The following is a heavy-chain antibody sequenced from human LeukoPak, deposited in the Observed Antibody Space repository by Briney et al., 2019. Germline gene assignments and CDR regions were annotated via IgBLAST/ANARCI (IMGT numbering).Heavy chain of an antibody. CDR2: IWYDGSKT. CDR3: ARDEYSSSLYGMDV. V-gene: IGHV3-33*01. CDR1: GLTFSSYG. Sequence: GRSLRLSCAVSGLTFSSYGFHWVRQAPDKGLEWVAVIWYDGSKTYYADSVKGRFTISRDDSKNTLYLQMNSLRAEDTAVYYCARDEYSSSLYGMDVWGQGTTVTVSS. J-gene: IGHJ6*02. D-gene: IGHD6-13*01.